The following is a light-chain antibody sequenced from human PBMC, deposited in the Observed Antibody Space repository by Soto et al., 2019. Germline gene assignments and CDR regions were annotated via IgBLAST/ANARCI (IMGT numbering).Light chain of an antibody. CDR2: YDS. Sequence: SYELTQPPSVSVAPGKTARITCGGNNIGSKSVHWYQQKPGQAPVLVIYYDSDRPSGIPERVSGSNSGNTATLTISRVEAGDEADYYCQVWDSSSDPHAVFGGGTKLTVL. CDR1: NIGSKS. J-gene: IGLJ2*01. V-gene: IGLV3-21*04. CDR3: QVWDSSSDPHAV.